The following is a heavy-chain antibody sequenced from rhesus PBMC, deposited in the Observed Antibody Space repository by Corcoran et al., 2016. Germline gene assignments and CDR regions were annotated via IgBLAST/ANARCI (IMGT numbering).Heavy chain of an antibody. V-gene: IGHV4-165*02. D-gene: IGHD5-42*01. CDR3: AGNLGAKRGYNGPDEY. CDR1: GGSINDYY. J-gene: IGHJ4*01. CDR2: IGGSSRIT. Sequence: QVQLQESGPGLVKPSETLSLTCGVSGGSINDYYWSWIRQPPGKGLELIGYIGGSSRITSYNPSLKRRVTISTDTSKNQFALTVSSITAADTAVYYCAGNLGAKRGYNGPDEYWGQGVLVTVSS.